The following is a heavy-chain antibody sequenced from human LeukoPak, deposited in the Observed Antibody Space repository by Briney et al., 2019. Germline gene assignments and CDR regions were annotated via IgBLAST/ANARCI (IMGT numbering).Heavy chain of an antibody. CDR2: ISATGNYI. CDR3: ARDRSGYTFDD. J-gene: IGHJ4*02. V-gene: IGHV3-21*01. D-gene: IGHD5-18*01. Sequence: PGGSLRLSCAASGFTFDNYSMDWVRQAPGKGLEWVSSISATGNYIYYADSVKGRFTISRDNAKNSLYLQMNSLRAEDTAVYYCARDRSGYTFDDWGQGTLVTVSS. CDR1: GFTFDNYS.